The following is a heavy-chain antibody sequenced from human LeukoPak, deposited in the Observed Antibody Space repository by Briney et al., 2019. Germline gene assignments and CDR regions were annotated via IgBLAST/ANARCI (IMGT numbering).Heavy chain of an antibody. J-gene: IGHJ1*01. CDR2: IWYDGSNK. Sequence: GGSLRLSCAASGFTFSSYGMHWVRQAPGKGLEWVAVIWYDGSNKYYADSVKGRFTISRDNAKNSLYLQMNSLRAEDMALYYCAKDSSGWYFVYFQHWGQGTLVTVSS. CDR3: AKDSSGWYFVYFQH. V-gene: IGHV3-33*03. CDR1: GFTFSSYG. D-gene: IGHD6-19*01.